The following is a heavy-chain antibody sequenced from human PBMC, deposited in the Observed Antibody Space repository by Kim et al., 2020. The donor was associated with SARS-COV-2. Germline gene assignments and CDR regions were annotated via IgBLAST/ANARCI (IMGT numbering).Heavy chain of an antibody. D-gene: IGHD4-17*01. J-gene: IGHJ6*02. Sequence: GGSLRLSCEYSGFDFRNGWTHWVREGPGKGLVWVSYINSDGSSTTYEDSAKGRFTISRDNDKKTIKLQMNSLSPADPDASHCERDKSYAFHVWGPGTP. CDR3: ERDKSYAFHV. CDR2: INSDGSST. CDR1: GFDFRNGW. V-gene: IGHV3-74*01.